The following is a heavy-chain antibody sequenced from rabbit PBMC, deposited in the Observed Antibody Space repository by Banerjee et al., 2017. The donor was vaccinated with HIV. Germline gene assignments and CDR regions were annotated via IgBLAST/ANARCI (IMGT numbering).Heavy chain of an antibody. CDR1: GFDFSSYY. CDR2: IDPVFGST. Sequence: QLKESGGGLVQPGGSLKLSCKASGFDFSSYYMSWVRQAPGKGLEWIGYIDPVFGSTYYASWVNGRFTISSHNAQNTLYLQLNSLTAADTATYFCARTAVGYVDYFNLWGPGTL. D-gene: IGHD6-1*01. J-gene: IGHJ4*01. CDR3: ARTAVGYVDYFNL. V-gene: IGHV1S7*01.